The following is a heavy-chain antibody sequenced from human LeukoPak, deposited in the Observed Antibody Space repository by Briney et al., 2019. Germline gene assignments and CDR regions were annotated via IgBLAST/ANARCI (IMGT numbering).Heavy chain of an antibody. J-gene: IGHJ4*02. V-gene: IGHV4-59*01. CDR1: GGSISNDY. Sequence: SETLSLTCTVSGGSISNDYWSRIQQPPGKGLEWIGYVYYSGSTNYNPSLKSRVTISVDTSKNQFSLKLSSVTAADTAVYYCATLGAARPQIYFDYWGQGTLVTVSS. CDR2: VYYSGST. D-gene: IGHD6-6*01. CDR3: ATLGAARPQIYFDY.